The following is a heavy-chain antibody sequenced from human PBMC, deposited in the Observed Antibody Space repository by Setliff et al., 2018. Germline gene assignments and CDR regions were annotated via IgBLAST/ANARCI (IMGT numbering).Heavy chain of an antibody. J-gene: IGHJ4*02. CDR1: GGSVSSTSHF. Sequence: KASETLSLTCTVSGGSVSSTSHFWGWIRQATGKGTEGIGSVCYSGYTYSKPSLQSRVSMSVDASKHPFSLKLASVTAADTAVYFCARRDGSIIYREFFDYWGQGTLVTVSS. CDR3: ARRDGSIIYREFFDY. D-gene: IGHD3-10*01. V-gene: IGHV4-39*07. CDR2: VCYSGYT.